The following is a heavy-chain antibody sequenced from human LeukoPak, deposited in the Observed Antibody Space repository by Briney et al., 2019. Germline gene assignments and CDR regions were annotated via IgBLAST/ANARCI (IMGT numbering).Heavy chain of an antibody. V-gene: IGHV5-51*01. Sequence: GSLKISWKGSGYSFTSYWIGWGRQIPGKGVEWSVIIYPGDSDTRYSPSFQGQVTISADKSISTAYLQWSRLKASDTAMYYCVRRYYYGSGSYLLDYWGQGTLVTVSS. CDR2: IYPGDSDT. CDR1: GYSFTSYW. J-gene: IGHJ4*02. CDR3: VRRYYYGSGSYLLDY. D-gene: IGHD3-10*01.